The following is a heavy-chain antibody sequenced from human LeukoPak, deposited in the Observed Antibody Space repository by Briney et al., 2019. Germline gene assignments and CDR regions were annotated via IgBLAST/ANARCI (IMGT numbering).Heavy chain of an antibody. CDR3: ARGYDYVWGSHRALGY. D-gene: IGHD3-16*02. V-gene: IGHV4-59*01. J-gene: IGHJ4*02. Sequence: SETLSLTCTVSGGSISSYYWSWIRQPPGKGLEWIGYIYYSGSTNYNPSLKSRVTISVDTSKNQFSLRLSSVTAADTAVYYCARGYDYVWGSHRALGYWGQGTLVAVSS. CDR1: GGSISSYY. CDR2: IYYSGST.